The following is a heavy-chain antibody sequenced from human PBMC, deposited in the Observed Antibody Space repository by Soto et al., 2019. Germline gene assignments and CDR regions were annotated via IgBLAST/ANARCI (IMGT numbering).Heavy chain of an antibody. Sequence: ASVKVSCKASGYTFTGYYMHWVRQAPGQGLEWMGWINPNSGGTNYAQKFQGRVTMTRDTSISTAYMELSRLRSDDTAVYYCTRRQSIAVAGSLLNAFDIWVQGTMVTVS. CDR3: TRRQSIAVAGSLLNAFDI. V-gene: IGHV1-2*02. J-gene: IGHJ3*02. CDR1: GYTFTGYY. D-gene: IGHD6-19*01. CDR2: INPNSGGT.